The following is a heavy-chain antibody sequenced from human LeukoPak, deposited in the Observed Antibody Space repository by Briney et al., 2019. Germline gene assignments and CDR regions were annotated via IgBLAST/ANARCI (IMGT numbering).Heavy chain of an antibody. Sequence: SETLSLTCAVYGGSFSGYYWSWIRQPPGKGLEWIGEINHSGSTNYNPSLKSRVTISVDTSKNQFSLKLSSVTAADTAVYYCARGRGSQLGYYYYYMHVWGKGTTVTVSS. V-gene: IGHV4-34*01. J-gene: IGHJ6*03. CDR3: ARGRGSQLGYYYYYMHV. CDR2: INHSGST. CDR1: GGSFSGYY. D-gene: IGHD7-27*01.